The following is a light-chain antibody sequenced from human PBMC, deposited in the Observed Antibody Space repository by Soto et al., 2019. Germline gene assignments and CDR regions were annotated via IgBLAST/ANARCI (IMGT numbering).Light chain of an antibody. J-gene: IGLJ1*01. CDR2: EVS. Sequence: QSALTQPASVSGSPGQSITISCTGSSSNVGYYTYVSWFQQHPGKAPKLMIYEVSNRPSGVSNRFSGSKSGNAASLTISGLQAYDEADYYCSSFTATSTYAFGTGTKLTVL. CDR3: SSFTATSTYA. CDR1: SSNVGYYTY. V-gene: IGLV2-14*01.